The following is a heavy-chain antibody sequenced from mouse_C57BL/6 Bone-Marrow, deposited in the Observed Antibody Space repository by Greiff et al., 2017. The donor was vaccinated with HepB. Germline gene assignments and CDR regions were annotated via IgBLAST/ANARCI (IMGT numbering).Heavy chain of an antibody. CDR2: IDPSDSET. V-gene: IGHV1-52*01. CDR3: ARYPYAMDY. CDR1: GYTFTSYW. Sequence: QVQLQQPEAELVRPGSSVKLSCKASGYTFTSYWMHWVKQRPIQGLEWIGNIDPSDSETHYNQKFKDKATLTVDKSSSTAYMQLSSLTSEDSAVYYCARYPYAMDYWGQGTSVTVSS. J-gene: IGHJ4*01.